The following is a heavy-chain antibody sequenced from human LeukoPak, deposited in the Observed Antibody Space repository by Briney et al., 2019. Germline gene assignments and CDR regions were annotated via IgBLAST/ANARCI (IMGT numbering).Heavy chain of an antibody. CDR3: AKSTYYDFWSGYRSYYYMDV. CDR2: IIPIFGTA. V-gene: IGHV1-69*05. D-gene: IGHD3-3*01. Sequence: SVKVSCKASGGTFSSYAISWVRQAPGQGLEWMGGIIPIFGTANYAQKFQGGVTITTDESTSTAYMELSSLRSEDAAVYYCAKSTYYDFWSGYRSYYYMDVWGKGTTVTVSS. J-gene: IGHJ6*03. CDR1: GGTFSSYA.